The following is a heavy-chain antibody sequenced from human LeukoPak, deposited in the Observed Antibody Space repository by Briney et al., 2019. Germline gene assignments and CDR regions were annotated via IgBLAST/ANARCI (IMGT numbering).Heavy chain of an antibody. D-gene: IGHD3-9*01. CDR1: EFTFSAYA. CDR3: TKDLGTEYNIFDY. Sequence: PGGSLRLSCAASEFTFSAYAMHWIRQAPGRGLEWVAFVRYGGNIKYYADSVKGRFTIFRDNSKNTLYLQMNSLRPEDTAVYYCTKDLGTEYNIFDYWGQGTLVTVSP. J-gene: IGHJ4*02. V-gene: IGHV3-30*02. CDR2: VRYGGNIK.